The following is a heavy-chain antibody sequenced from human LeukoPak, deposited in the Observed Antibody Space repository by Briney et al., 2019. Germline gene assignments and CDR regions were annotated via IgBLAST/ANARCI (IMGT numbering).Heavy chain of an antibody. CDR2: IFPSGGEI. D-gene: IGHD3-10*01. CDR1: GFTFSTFA. CDR3: AGGGFGEAYYYYYYMDV. Sequence: GGSLRLSCAASGFTFSTFAMIWVRQPPGKGLEWVSSIFPSGGEIHYADSVRGRFTISRDNSKSTLSLQMNSLRAEDTAIYYCAGGGFGEAYYYYYYMDVWGKGTTVTVSS. J-gene: IGHJ6*03. V-gene: IGHV3-23*01.